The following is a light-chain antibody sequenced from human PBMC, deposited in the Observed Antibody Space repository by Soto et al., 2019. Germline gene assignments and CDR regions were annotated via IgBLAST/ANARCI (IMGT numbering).Light chain of an antibody. CDR3: QSANRSTVI. CDR2: EYD. CDR1: SGSIISNY. J-gene: IGLJ2*01. V-gene: IGLV6-57*03. Sequence: LTQPHAVSESPGKTVTISCTRSSGSIISNYVQWFQQRPGSAPTTLIYEYDHRPSGVPDRFSGSLDTSSNSASLTISXXXXXXXADYYCQSANRSTVIFGGGTKLTVL.